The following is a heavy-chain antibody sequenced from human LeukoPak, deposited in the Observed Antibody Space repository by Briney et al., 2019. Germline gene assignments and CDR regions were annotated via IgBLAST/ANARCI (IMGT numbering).Heavy chain of an antibody. Sequence: GGSLRLSCAASGFTFDDYAMHWVRQAPGKGLEWVSGISWNSGSIGYADSVEGRFTISRDNAKNSLYLQMNSLRAEDTALYYCAKATGYSSSWYEDYFDYWGQGTLVTVSS. J-gene: IGHJ4*02. CDR1: GFTFDDYA. CDR3: AKATGYSSSWYEDYFDY. D-gene: IGHD6-13*01. CDR2: ISWNSGSI. V-gene: IGHV3-9*01.